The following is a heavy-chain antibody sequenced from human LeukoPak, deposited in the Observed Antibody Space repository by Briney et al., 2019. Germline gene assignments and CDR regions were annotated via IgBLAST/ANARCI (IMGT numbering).Heavy chain of an antibody. CDR3: ARGFPSSSRWFDP. D-gene: IGHD6-6*01. Sequence: SETLSLTCGVYAGSFSGYHWTWIRLRPGKGLEWIGGINHSGSAHYNPSLKSRVTISVDTSNNQFSLNLHSVTAADTAVYYCARGFPSSSRWFDPWGQGTLVTVSS. CDR2: INHSGSA. J-gene: IGHJ5*02. V-gene: IGHV4-34*01. CDR1: AGSFSGYH.